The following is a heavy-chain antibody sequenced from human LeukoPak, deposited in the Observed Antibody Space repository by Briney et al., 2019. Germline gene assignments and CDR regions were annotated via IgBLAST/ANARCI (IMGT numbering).Heavy chain of an antibody. D-gene: IGHD2-8*01. CDR2: IYYSGST. CDR1: GGSISRYY. Sequence: SETLSLTCTVSGGSISRYYWSWIRQPPGKGLEWIGYIYYSGSTNYNPSLESRVTISVDTSKNQFSLKLSSVTAADTAVYYCARYSGSPDIVLMVYALDAFDIWGQGTMVTVSS. V-gene: IGHV4-59*01. CDR3: ARYSGSPDIVLMVYALDAFDI. J-gene: IGHJ3*02.